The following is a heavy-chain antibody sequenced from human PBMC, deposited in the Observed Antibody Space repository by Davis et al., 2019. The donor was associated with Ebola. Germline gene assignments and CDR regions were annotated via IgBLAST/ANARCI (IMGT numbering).Heavy chain of an antibody. D-gene: IGHD2-8*01. CDR2: INPNSGGT. V-gene: IGHV1-2*02. Sequence: ASVKVSCKASGYTFTGYYMHWLRQAPGKGLEWMGWINPNSGGTNYAQKFQGRVTMTRDTSISTAYMELSRLRSDDTAVYYCARERGIVQTCGMDVWGQGTTVTVSS. CDR3: ARERGIVQTCGMDV. CDR1: GYTFTGYY. J-gene: IGHJ6*02.